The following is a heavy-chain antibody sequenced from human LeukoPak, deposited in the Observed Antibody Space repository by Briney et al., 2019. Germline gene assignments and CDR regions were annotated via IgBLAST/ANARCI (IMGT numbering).Heavy chain of an antibody. CDR2: FDPEDYER. J-gene: IGHJ4*02. CDR1: GYTLSELS. Sequence: GTSVKVSCKVSGYTLSELSMHWVRQAPGKGLEWMGGFDPEDYERIYAQKFQGRVTMTEDTSTDTAYMELSSLRSEDTAIYYCATELRSGYFDYWGQGTLVTVSS. V-gene: IGHV1-24*01. D-gene: IGHD3-22*01. CDR3: ATELRSGYFDY.